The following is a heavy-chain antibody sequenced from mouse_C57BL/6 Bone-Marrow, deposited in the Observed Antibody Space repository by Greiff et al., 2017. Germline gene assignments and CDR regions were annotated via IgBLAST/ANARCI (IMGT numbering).Heavy chain of an antibody. J-gene: IGHJ2*01. CDR1: GYTFTSYW. CDR2: IDPSDSET. V-gene: IGHV1-52*01. D-gene: IGHD2-3*01. CDR3: LYDGCFSPG. Sequence: QVQLQQPGAELVRPGSSVKLSCKASGYTFTSYWMHWVKQRPIQGLEWIGNIDPSDSETHYNQKFKDKATVTVDKSSSTAYMQLSSLTSEDSAVYDCLYDGCFSPGWGQGTTLTVSS.